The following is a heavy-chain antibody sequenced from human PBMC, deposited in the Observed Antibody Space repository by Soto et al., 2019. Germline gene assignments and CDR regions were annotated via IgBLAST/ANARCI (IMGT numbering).Heavy chain of an antibody. CDR3: ARAHGGAPYYFDY. D-gene: IGHD4-17*01. V-gene: IGHV4-59*01. CDR1: GGSISSYY. Sequence: SETLSLTCTVSGGSISSYYWSWIRQPPGKGLEWIGYIYYSGSTNYNPSLKSRVTISVDTSKNQFSLKLSSVTAADTAVYYCARAHGGAPYYFDYWGQGTLVTVSS. CDR2: IYYSGST. J-gene: IGHJ4*02.